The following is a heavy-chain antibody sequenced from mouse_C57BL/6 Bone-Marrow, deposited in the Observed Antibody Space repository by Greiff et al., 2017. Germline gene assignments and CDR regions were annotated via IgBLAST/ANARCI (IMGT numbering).Heavy chain of an antibody. J-gene: IGHJ2*01. D-gene: IGHD2-4*01. CDR1: GYAFTNYL. V-gene: IGHV1-54*01. Sequence: VQLQQSGAELVRPGTSVKVSCKASGYAFTNYLIEWVKQRPGQGLEWIGVINPGSGGTNYNEKFKGKATLTADKSSSTAYMQLSSLTSEDSAVYFCARQDIYYDYDDGYYFDYWGQGTTLTVSS. CDR2: INPGSGGT. CDR3: ARQDIYYDYDDGYYFDY.